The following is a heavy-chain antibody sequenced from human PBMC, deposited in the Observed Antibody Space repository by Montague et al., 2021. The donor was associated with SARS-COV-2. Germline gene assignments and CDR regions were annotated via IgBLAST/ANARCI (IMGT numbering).Heavy chain of an antibody. J-gene: IGHJ4*02. V-gene: IGHV3-7*01. CDR1: GFTFGSYW. Sequence: SLRLSLSASGFTFGSYWMSWVRQAPGKGLEWVANIKQDESEKSYVDSVKGRFTISRDNAKNSLYLQMHSLRAEDTAVYYCATDQNWAFGCWGQGALVTVSS. CDR3: ATDQNWAFGC. D-gene: IGHD7-27*01. CDR2: IKQDESEK.